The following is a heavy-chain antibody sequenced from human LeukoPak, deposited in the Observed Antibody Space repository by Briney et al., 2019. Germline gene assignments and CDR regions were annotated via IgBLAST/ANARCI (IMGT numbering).Heavy chain of an antibody. J-gene: IGHJ5*02. Sequence: GASVTVSCKASGYTFTSFDINWVRQAPGQGLEWMGWMNYNSGNTGYAQKFQGRVIMTRNISISTAYMELSSLRSEDSAVYYCARVKYNWNDIFENWFDPWGQGTLVTVSS. CDR1: GYTFTSFD. CDR3: ARVKYNWNDIFENWFDP. CDR2: MNYNSGNT. D-gene: IGHD1-1*01. V-gene: IGHV1-8*01.